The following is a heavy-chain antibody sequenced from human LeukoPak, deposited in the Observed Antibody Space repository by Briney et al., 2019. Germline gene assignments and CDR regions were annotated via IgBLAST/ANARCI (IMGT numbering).Heavy chain of an antibody. D-gene: IGHD6-19*01. Sequence: GGSLRLSCSASGFTFSSYAMHWVRQPPGRGLEWVAIIWHDGTDKYYADSVKGRFTISRDNSRNTLYLQMSSLRVEDTAVYYCARDFSSGWVDYWGQGTLVTVSS. CDR2: IWHDGTDK. CDR3: ARDFSSGWVDY. CDR1: GFTFSSYA. J-gene: IGHJ4*02. V-gene: IGHV3-33*08.